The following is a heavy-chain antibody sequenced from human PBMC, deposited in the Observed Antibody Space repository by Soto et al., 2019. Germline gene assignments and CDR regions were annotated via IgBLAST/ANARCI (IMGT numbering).Heavy chain of an antibody. J-gene: IGHJ3*02. CDR2: ISSNGGST. D-gene: IGHD2-15*01. CDR3: ARGKVVVAATTRLNAFDI. Sequence: EVQLVESGGGLVQPGGSLRLSCAASGFTFSSYAMHWVRQAPGKGLEYVSAISSNGGSTYYANSVKGRFTISRDNSKNTLYLQMGSLRAEDMAVYYCARGKVVVAATTRLNAFDIWGQGTMVTVSS. V-gene: IGHV3-64*01. CDR1: GFTFSSYA.